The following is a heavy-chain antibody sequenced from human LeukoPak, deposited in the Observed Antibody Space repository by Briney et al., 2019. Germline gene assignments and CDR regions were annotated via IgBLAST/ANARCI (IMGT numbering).Heavy chain of an antibody. J-gene: IGHJ4*02. CDR3: VPSTGQQFIPYDY. D-gene: IGHD6-13*01. CDR2: IYGADAA. V-gene: IGHV3-66*02. CDR1: GFNVSSNY. Sequence: GGALRLSCAASGFNVSSNYMTWIRQAPGKGLEWVSLIYGADAAYYAESVRGRFMISRDNLKNTLFLQTNSLRVEDTAVYYCVPSTGQQFIPYDYWGQGTHVTVSS.